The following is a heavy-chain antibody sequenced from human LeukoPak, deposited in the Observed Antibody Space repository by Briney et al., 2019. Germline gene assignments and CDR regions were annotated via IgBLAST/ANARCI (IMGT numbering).Heavy chain of an antibody. CDR3: ARGPYGIRDWFDP. CDR1: GYTFTSYY. CDR2: INPSGGST. V-gene: IGHV1-46*01. Sequence: GATVKVSCKASGYTFTSYYMHWVRQAPGQGLEWMGIINPSGGSTSYAQKFQGRVTMTRDTSTSTVYMELSSLRSEDTAVYYCARGPYGIRDWFDPWAREPWSPSPQ. J-gene: IGHJ5*02. D-gene: IGHD1-1*01.